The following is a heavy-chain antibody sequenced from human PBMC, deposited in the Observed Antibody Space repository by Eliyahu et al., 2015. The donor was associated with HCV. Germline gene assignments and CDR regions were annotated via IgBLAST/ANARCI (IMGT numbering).Heavy chain of an antibody. CDR3: ASQSPRDGYIALYYYYGMDV. D-gene: IGHD5-24*01. CDR2: IYYSGGT. CDR1: GGSISSSSYY. Sequence: QLQLQESGPGLVKPSETLSLTCTVSGGSISSSSYYXGWIRQPPGKGLEWIGSIYYSGGTYYNPSLKSRVTISVDTSKNQFSLKLSSVTAADTAVYYCASQSPRDGYIALYYYYGMDVWGQGTTVTVSS. V-gene: IGHV4-39*01. J-gene: IGHJ6*02.